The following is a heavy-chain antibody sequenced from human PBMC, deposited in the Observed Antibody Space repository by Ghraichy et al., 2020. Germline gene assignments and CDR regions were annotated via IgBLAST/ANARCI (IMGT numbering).Heavy chain of an antibody. J-gene: IGHJ5*02. CDR1: GGSFSGYY. CDR3: ARGRVVVVADNWFDP. CDR2: INHSGST. D-gene: IGHD2-15*01. Sequence: SETLSLTCAVYGGSFSGYYWSWIRQPPGKGLEWIGEINHSGSTNYNPSLKSRVTISVDTSKNQFSLKLSSVTAADTAVYYCARGRVVVVADNWFDPWGQGTLVTVSS. V-gene: IGHV4-34*01.